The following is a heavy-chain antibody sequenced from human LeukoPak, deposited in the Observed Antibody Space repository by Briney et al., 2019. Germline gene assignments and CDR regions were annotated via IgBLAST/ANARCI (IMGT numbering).Heavy chain of an antibody. J-gene: IGHJ6*04. V-gene: IGHV4-34*01. CDR2: INHSGST. Sequence: SETLSLTCAVYGGSFSGYYWSWIRQPPGKGLEWIGEINHSGSTNYNPSLKSRVTISVDTSKNQFSLKLSSVTAADTAVYYCARAPQLRFLEWYYYYYGMDVWGKGTTVTVSS. CDR1: GGSFSGYY. D-gene: IGHD3-3*01. CDR3: ARAPQLRFLEWYYYYYGMDV.